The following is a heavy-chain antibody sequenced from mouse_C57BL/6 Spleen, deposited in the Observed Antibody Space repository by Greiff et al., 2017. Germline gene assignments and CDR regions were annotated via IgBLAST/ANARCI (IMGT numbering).Heavy chain of an antibody. Sequence: VQLQQSGAELVRPGASVKLSCKASGYTFTDYYINWVKQRPEQGLEWIGRIDPANGNTKYAPKFQGKATITADTSSNTAYLQLSSLTSEDTAIYYGARHSNYAMDYWGQGTSVTVSS. CDR3: ARHSNYAMDY. D-gene: IGHD2-5*01. V-gene: IGHV14-3*01. J-gene: IGHJ4*01. CDR1: GYTFTDYY. CDR2: IDPANGNT.